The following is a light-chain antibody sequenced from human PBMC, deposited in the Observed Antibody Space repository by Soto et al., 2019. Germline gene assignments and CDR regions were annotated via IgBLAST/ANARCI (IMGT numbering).Light chain of an antibody. CDR1: QNLGSGY. CDR3: QQYDTSPRT. Sequence: EIVLTPAPGTLCLPPSSGATLYWSSSQNLGSGYLAWYQQKPGQAPRILIYAASSRATGIPDGFSGSGSGTDFSLTISRLEPEDFAVYYCQQYDTSPRTFGQGTKVDIK. V-gene: IGKV3-20*01. J-gene: IGKJ1*01. CDR2: AAS.